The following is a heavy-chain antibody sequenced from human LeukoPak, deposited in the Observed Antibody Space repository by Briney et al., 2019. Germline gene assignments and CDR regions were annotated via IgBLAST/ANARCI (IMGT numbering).Heavy chain of an antibody. Sequence: SGGSLRLSCAASGFTFSDYWIHWVRQAPGKGLVWVSRINTDGSITNYADSVKGRFSISRDNAKNTLYLQMSSLRAEDTAVYYCARDPRNVGLAPWGQGTLVTVSS. CDR2: INTDGSIT. CDR1: GFTFSDYW. V-gene: IGHV3-74*01. J-gene: IGHJ5*02. D-gene: IGHD2-15*01. CDR3: ARDPRNVGLAP.